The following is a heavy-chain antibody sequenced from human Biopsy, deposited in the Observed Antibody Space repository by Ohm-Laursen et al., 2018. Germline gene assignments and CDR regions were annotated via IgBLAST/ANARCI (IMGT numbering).Heavy chain of an antibody. CDR2: VAYDGSNK. D-gene: IGHD6-19*01. J-gene: IGHJ3*02. CDR1: GFGMYA. Sequence: SLRLSCAASGFGMYAMHWVRQPPGKGLEWLAVVAYDGSNKYYAESVKGRFTISRDRSRDTVHLQMNSLRYEDTALYYCAKDGGQWLGGAFDIWGHGTMVSVSS. CDR3: AKDGGQWLGGAFDI. V-gene: IGHV3-30*18.